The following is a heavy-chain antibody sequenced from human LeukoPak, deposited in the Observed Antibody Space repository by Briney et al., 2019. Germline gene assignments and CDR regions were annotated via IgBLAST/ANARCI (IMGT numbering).Heavy chain of an antibody. D-gene: IGHD3-3*01. CDR2: IYYSGST. CDR3: ARGRVPDY. V-gene: IGHV4-59*01. Sequence: SETLSLTCTVSSGSISSYYWSWIRQPPGKGLEWIGYIYYSGSTNYNPSLKSRVTISVDTSKIQFSLKLRSVTAADTAVYYCARGRVPDYWGQGTLVTVSS. CDR1: SGSISSYY. J-gene: IGHJ4*02.